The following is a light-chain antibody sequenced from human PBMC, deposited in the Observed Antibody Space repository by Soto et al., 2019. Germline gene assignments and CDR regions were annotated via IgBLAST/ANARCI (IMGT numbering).Light chain of an antibody. CDR3: QQYGSSPGT. CDR2: GAS. J-gene: IGKJ1*01. V-gene: IGKV3-20*01. Sequence: PSTLSFFRGEKAPLSRKALQSLSNNIYLAWYQQKPGQAPRLLIYGASSRATGIPNRFSGSGSGTDFTLTISRLEPEDFAVYYCQQYGSSPGTFGQGTTV. CDR1: QSLSNNIY.